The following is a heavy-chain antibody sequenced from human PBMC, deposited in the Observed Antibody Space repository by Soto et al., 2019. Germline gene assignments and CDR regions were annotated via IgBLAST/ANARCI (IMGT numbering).Heavy chain of an antibody. CDR1: GVSISSGGYY. Sequence: PSETLSLTCTFSGVSISSGGYYWSWIRQHPGKGLEWIGYIYYSGSTYYNPSLKSRVTISVDTSKNQFSLKLSSVTAADTAVYYCASTSDNASGYAFDYWGQGTLVTVSS. CDR3: ASTSDNASGYAFDY. CDR2: IYYSGST. D-gene: IGHD5-12*01. V-gene: IGHV4-31*03. J-gene: IGHJ4*02.